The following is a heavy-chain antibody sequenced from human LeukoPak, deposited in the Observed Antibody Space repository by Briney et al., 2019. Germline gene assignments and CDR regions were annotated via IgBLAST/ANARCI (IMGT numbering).Heavy chain of an antibody. CDR2: MNGGNGDT. J-gene: IGHJ5*02. Sequence: GASVKVSCKASGYTFTSHGIHWMRQAPGQRPEWMGWMNGGNGDTEYSQNLEGRVILSRDTSASTAYMELSSLRSEDTAVYYCARDREYGSGTYYNDQWGQGTLVTVSS. D-gene: IGHD3-10*01. V-gene: IGHV1-3*01. CDR1: GYTFTSHG. CDR3: ARDREYGSGTYYNDQ.